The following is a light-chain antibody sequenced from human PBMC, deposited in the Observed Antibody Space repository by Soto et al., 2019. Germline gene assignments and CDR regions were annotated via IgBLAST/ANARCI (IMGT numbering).Light chain of an antibody. V-gene: IGKV1-9*01. CDR1: QGISSY. CDR3: QQLNSYPIT. CDR2: AAS. J-gene: IGKJ5*01. Sequence: IQMPQSPSSLSASVGDRVTITCRASQGISSYLAWYQQKPGKAPKLLIYAASTLQGGVPSRFSGSGSGTDFTLTINSLQPEDLATYYCQQLNSYPITFGQGTRLEIK.